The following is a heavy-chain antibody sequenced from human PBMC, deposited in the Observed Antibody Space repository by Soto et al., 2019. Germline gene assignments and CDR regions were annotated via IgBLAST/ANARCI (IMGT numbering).Heavy chain of an antibody. D-gene: IGHD3-22*01. CDR3: ASQTYNYDSSGYYGLDY. Sequence: QVKLQQWGAGLLKPSETLSLTCTAYGVSFSDYYWSWIRQPPGKGLEWIGEINLSGTTNYNPSLESRVTISIDTSTNQFSLNLTSVTAADTAVYYCASQTYNYDSSGYYGLDYWGPGTLVTVSS. J-gene: IGHJ4*02. V-gene: IGHV4-34*01. CDR2: INLSGTT. CDR1: GVSFSDYY.